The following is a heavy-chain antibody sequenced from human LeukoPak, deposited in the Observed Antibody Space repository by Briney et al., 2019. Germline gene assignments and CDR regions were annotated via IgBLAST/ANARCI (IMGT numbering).Heavy chain of an antibody. J-gene: IGHJ4*02. Sequence: SETLSLTCTVSGDSITYYYWNWIRQPAGKGLEWIGRIYASGITNYNPSLKSRVTMSVDTSENDFSLKLTSVTAADTAVYFCARVRSGYSYANYLDYWGQGTLVTVSS. CDR3: ARVRSGYSYANYLDY. CDR2: IYASGIT. D-gene: IGHD5-18*01. CDR1: GDSITYYY. V-gene: IGHV4-4*07.